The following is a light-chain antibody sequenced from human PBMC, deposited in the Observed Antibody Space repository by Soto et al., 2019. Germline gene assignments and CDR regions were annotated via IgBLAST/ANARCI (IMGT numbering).Light chain of an antibody. J-gene: IGLJ1*01. CDR3: ISYTTSAPYV. CDR1: SSDIGSYNY. CDR2: EVR. V-gene: IGLV2-14*01. Sequence: QSVLTQPASVSGSPGQSITISCTGTSSDIGSYNYVAWYQQFPGKTPKLIIYEVRNRPSGVSFRFSGSKSGNTASLTISGLQAEDEADYYCISYTTSAPYVFGSGTKV.